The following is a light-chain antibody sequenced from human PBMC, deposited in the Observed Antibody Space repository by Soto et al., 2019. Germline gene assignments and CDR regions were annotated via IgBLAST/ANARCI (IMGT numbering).Light chain of an antibody. Sequence: QLVLTQSPSASASLGASVKLTCTLSSGHSSYAIAWHQQQPEKGPRYLMKLNSDGSHSKGDGIPDRFSASTSGAERYLTISSLQSEDGADYYCQTWGTGTVVFGGGTKLTVL. J-gene: IGLJ2*01. CDR3: QTWGTGTVV. CDR2: LNSDGSH. V-gene: IGLV4-69*01. CDR1: SGHSSYA.